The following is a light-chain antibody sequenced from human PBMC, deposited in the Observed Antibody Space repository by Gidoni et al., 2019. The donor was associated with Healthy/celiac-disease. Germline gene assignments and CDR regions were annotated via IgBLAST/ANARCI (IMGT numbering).Light chain of an antibody. CDR1: QSISSY. J-gene: IGKJ5*01. Sequence: DIQMTKSRSSLSASVGDRVTITCRASQSISSYLNWYKQKPGKAPKLLIYAASSLQSGVPSRFSGSGSGTYFTLTISSLQPEDFATYYCQQSYSTPPEITFGQGTRLEIK. CDR2: AAS. V-gene: IGKV1-39*01. CDR3: QQSYSTPPEIT.